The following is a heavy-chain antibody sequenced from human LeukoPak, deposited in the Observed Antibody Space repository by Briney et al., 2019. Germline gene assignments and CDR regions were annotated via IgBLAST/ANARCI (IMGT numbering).Heavy chain of an antibody. J-gene: IGHJ3*02. CDR1: GFTVSSNY. CDR3: ATHLYGSGSYHDAFDI. CDR2: IYSGCST. Sequence: GGSLRLSCAASGFTVSSNYMSWVRQAPGKGLEWVSGIYSGCSTYYADSVKGRFTISRDNSKNTLYLQMNSLRAEDTAVYYCATHLYGSGSYHDAFDIWGQGTMVTVSS. D-gene: IGHD3-10*01. V-gene: IGHV3-53*01.